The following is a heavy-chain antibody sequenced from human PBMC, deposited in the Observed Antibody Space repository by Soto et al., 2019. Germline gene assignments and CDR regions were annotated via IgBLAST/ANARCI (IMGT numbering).Heavy chain of an antibody. CDR3: ARGVGSGSYYNQYNWFDP. V-gene: IGHV1-18*01. CDR2: INVYNGNT. Sequence: QVQLVQSGGEVKKPGASVKVSCKASGYTFTNYGISWVRQAPGQGLEWMGWINVYNGNTKYAQKVQGRVTMTTDTXTXTXXMELRRLRSDDTVVYYCARGVGSGSYYNQYNWFDPWGQGTLVTVSS. D-gene: IGHD3-10*01. J-gene: IGHJ5*02. CDR1: GYTFTNYG.